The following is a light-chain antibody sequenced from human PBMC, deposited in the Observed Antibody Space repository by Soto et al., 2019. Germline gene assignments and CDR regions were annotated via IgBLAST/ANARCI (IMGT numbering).Light chain of an antibody. CDR2: DAS. Sequence: DIQMTQSPSSLSASVGDTVTMTCRASQNIALSVNWYQQKPGKAPKLLIYDASSLESGVPSRFSGSGSGTEFTLTISSLQPDDFATYYCQQYNSYPWTFGQGTKVDIK. J-gene: IGKJ1*01. CDR1: QNIALS. CDR3: QQYNSYPWT. V-gene: IGKV1-5*01.